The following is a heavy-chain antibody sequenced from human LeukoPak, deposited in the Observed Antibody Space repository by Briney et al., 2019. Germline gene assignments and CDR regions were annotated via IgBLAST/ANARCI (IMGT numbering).Heavy chain of an antibody. J-gene: IGHJ3*02. CDR2: INTDGGST. V-gene: IGHV3-74*01. CDR1: GFTFGSYW. CDR3: ANYGGYDSSGHDAFDI. D-gene: IGHD3-22*01. Sequence: GGSLRLSCAASGFTFGSYWMHWVRQAPGKGLVWVSRINTDGGSTTYADSVKGRFTISRDNSKNTLYLQMNSLRAEDTAVYYCANYGGYDSSGHDAFDIWGQGTMVTVSS.